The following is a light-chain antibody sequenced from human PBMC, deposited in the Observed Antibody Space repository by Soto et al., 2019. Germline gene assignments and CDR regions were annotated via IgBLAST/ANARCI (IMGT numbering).Light chain of an antibody. V-gene: IGKV3-11*01. J-gene: IGKJ5*01. CDR2: DAS. CDR3: QQRNDWRRGT. Sequence: DIVFTQSPATLSLSPVERATLSCRASQSVGRYLAWYQQRPGQAPSLLIYDASNRATGVPARFSGGGSGTDFTLTISSLEPEDFAVYYCQQRNDWRRGTFGQGTRLEIK. CDR1: QSVGRY.